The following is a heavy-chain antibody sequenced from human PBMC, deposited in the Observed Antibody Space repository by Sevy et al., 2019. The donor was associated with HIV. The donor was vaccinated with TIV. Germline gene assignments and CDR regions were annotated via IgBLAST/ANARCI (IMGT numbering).Heavy chain of an antibody. Sequence: GGSLRLSCVVSEFIFRASVMHWVRQAPGKGLEWVALNSFDGTTNFNGDSMKGRFTVSRDNSKNTLYLQMNSLRDDDTALYYCVREGHSSGRAGIFNIWGPGTMVAVSS. V-gene: IGHV3-30*04. CDR1: EFIFRASV. CDR2: NSFDGTTN. D-gene: IGHD3-22*01. J-gene: IGHJ3*02. CDR3: VREGHSSGRAGIFNI.